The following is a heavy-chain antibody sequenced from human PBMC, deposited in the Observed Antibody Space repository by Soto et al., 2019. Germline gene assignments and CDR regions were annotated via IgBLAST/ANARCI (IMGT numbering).Heavy chain of an antibody. J-gene: IGHJ4*02. V-gene: IGHV4-34*01. CDR2: INHSGST. CDR1: GGSFSGYY. CDR3: ARVIKRGSGWEPFDY. D-gene: IGHD6-19*01. Sequence: SETLSLTCAVYGGSFSGYYWSWIRQPPGKGLEWIGEINHSGSTNYNPSLKSRVTISVDTSKNQFSLKLSSVTAADTAVYYCARVIKRGSGWEPFDYWGQGTLVTVSS.